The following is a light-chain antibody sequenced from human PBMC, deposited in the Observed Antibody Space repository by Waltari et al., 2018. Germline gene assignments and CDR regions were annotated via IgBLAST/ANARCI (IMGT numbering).Light chain of an antibody. CDR1: SGHSSYA. CDR2: VNSDGSH. Sequence: LMLTQSPSASASLGASVRLTCTLSSGHSSYAVAWHQQQLEKGPRYLMKVNSDGSHIKGDWVPVPVSDSGSGSDRSPSTSSLYSEDDADYYCQHWGFGIWVFGGRTKLTVL. CDR3: QHWGFGIWV. V-gene: IGLV4-69*01. J-gene: IGLJ3*02.